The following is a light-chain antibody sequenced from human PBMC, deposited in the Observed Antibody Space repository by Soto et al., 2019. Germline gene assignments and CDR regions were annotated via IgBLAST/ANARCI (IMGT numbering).Light chain of an antibody. CDR1: SSDVGGYNY. CDR2: DVS. Sequence: QSLLPQPASVSGSPGQSITISCTGTSSDVGGYNYVSWYQQHPGKAPKLMIYDVSNRPSGVSNRFSGSKSGNTASLTISGLQAEDEADYYCSSYTSSSTLYVFGTGTKVTVL. V-gene: IGLV2-14*01. CDR3: SSYTSSSTLYV. J-gene: IGLJ1*01.